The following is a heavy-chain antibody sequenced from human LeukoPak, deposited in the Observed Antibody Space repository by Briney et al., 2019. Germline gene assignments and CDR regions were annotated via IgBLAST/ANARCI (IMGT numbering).Heavy chain of an antibody. CDR3: ARTIGLLGLYYFDF. CDR2: ISYSGST. D-gene: IGHD2-15*01. Sequence: SETLSLTCTVPGDSISSSRYYWGWLRQPPGKQPDWTGRISYSGSTYYNSSLKSRVTISIDTSKIHFSLKLSSVTAADTAVYYCARTIGLLGLYYFDFWGQGTLVTVSS. J-gene: IGHJ4*02. CDR1: GDSISSSRYY. V-gene: IGHV4-39*02.